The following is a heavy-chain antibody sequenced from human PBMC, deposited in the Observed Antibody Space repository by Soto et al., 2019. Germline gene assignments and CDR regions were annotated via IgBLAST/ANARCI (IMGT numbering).Heavy chain of an antibody. CDR1: GFSIQTSSF. D-gene: IGHD1-1*01. CDR3: ARDMHAGFTHYFDP. CDR2: ISHSGRA. Sequence: PETLSLTCGVSGFSIQTSSFWGWIRQPPGKGLEWIRLISHSGRAISHPSFASRATISLDTTNNAFSLTPKSVTAADTAVYYCARDMHAGFTHYFDPWGQGTLVTVSS. V-gene: IGHV4-38-2*02. J-gene: IGHJ5*02.